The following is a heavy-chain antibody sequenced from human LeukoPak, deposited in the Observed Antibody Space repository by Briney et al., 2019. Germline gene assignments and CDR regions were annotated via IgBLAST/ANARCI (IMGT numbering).Heavy chain of an antibody. Sequence: PGGSLRLSCSASLFTLTTYAMSWVRQAPGKGLEWVSALSDSGASTYYGDSVKGRFTISRDNSKNTVYLQMNSLRAEDTAIYYCAKFGGGGAFDIWGQGTMATVSS. CDR1: LFTLTTYA. V-gene: IGHV3-23*01. CDR3: AKFGGGGAFDI. CDR2: LSDSGAST. D-gene: IGHD2-15*01. J-gene: IGHJ3*02.